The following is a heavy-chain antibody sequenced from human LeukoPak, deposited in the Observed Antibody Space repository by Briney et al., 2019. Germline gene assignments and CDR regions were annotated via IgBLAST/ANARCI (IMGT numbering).Heavy chain of an antibody. CDR2: IYYSGST. J-gene: IGHJ4*02. D-gene: IGHD3-22*01. Sequence: SETLSLTCTVSGGTISSSSYYWGWIRQPPGKGLEWIGSIYYSGSTYYNPSLKSRVTISVDTSKNQFSLKLSSVTAADTAVYYCARTSGYYDSSGYPYYFDYWGQGTLVTVSS. V-gene: IGHV4-39*01. CDR3: ARTSGYYDSSGYPYYFDY. CDR1: GGTISSSSYY.